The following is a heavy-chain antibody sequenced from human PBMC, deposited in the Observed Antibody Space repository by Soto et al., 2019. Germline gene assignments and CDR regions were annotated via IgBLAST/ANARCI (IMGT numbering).Heavy chain of an antibody. D-gene: IGHD3-3*01. CDR1: GGSFSGYY. V-gene: IGHV4-34*01. CDR3: ARADFWSGYAPRMDV. J-gene: IGHJ6*03. Sequence: SETLSLTCAVYGGSFSGYYWSWIRQPPGKGLEWIGEINHSGSTNYNPSLKSRVTISVDTSKNQFSLKLSSVTAADTAVYYCARADFWSGYAPRMDVWGKGTTVTVSS. CDR2: INHSGST.